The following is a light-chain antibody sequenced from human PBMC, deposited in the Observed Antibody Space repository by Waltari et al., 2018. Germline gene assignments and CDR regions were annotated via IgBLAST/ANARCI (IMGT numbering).Light chain of an antibody. CDR1: QSVSRT. V-gene: IGKV3-20*01. CDR3: QHYVRLPVT. CDR2: GAS. J-gene: IGKJ1*01. Sequence: SCRAMQSVSRTLAWYQQKPGQAPRLLIYGASTRATGIPERFSGGGSGTDFSLTISRLEPEDFAVYYCQHYVRLPVTFGQGTKVEIK.